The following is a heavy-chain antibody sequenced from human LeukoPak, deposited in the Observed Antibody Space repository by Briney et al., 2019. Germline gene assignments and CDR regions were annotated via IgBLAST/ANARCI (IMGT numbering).Heavy chain of an antibody. Sequence: PSETLSLTCAVSGGSISSSNWWSWVRQPPGKGLEWIGEIYHSGSTNYNPSLKSRVTISVDKSKNQFSMKLSSVAAADTAVYYCARESGNCSSTSCYSEYFQHWGQGTLVTVSS. D-gene: IGHD2-2*01. CDR1: GGSISSSNW. CDR3: ARESGNCSSTSCYSEYFQH. CDR2: IYHSGST. V-gene: IGHV4-4*02. J-gene: IGHJ1*01.